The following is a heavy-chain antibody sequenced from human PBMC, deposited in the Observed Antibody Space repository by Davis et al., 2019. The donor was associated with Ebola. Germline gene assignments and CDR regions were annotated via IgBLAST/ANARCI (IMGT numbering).Heavy chain of an antibody. V-gene: IGHV3-23*01. J-gene: IGHJ6*04. CDR2: ISDSGGST. Sequence: GESLKISCAASGFTFDNYAMSWVRQAPGKGLEWVSVISDSGGSTYFADSVKGRFTVSRDNSKNTLYLQINSLRAEDTAVYYCAKDGDRSSRYYYYYGMDLWGKGTTVTVSS. D-gene: IGHD6-6*01. CDR1: GFTFDNYA. CDR3: AKDGDRSSRYYYYYGMDL.